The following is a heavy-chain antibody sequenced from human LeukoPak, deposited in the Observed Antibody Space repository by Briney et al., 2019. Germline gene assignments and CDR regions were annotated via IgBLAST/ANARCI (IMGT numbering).Heavy chain of an antibody. Sequence: GASVKVSCKASGYTFTSYYMHWVRQAPGQGLEWMGIINPSGGSTSYAQKFQGRVTMTRDTSTSTVYMELSSLRSEDTAVYYCARDYSGEWEQLTGWWFDPWGQGTLVIVSS. CDR3: ARDYSGEWEQLTGWWFDP. CDR2: INPSGGST. CDR1: GYTFTSYY. D-gene: IGHD1-26*01. V-gene: IGHV1-46*01. J-gene: IGHJ5*02.